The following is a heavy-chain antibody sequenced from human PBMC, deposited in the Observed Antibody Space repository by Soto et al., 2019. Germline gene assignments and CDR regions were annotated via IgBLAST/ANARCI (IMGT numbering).Heavy chain of an antibody. D-gene: IGHD3-10*01. V-gene: IGHV3-23*01. CDR1: GFTFSSYA. Sequence: EVHLLESGGDLVQPGGSLRLSCSASGFTFSSYAMTWVRLPPGKGLEWVSTISVSGGSTYNADSVNGRFTISRDNSKTPLFLQMNGLRAEDTAVYYCANFSGAGKREWGQGTLVTVSS. CDR3: ANFSGAGKRE. CDR2: ISVSGGST. J-gene: IGHJ4*02.